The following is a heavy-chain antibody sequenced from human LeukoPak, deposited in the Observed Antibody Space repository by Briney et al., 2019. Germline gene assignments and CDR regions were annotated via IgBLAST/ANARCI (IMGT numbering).Heavy chain of an antibody. D-gene: IGHD2-2*01. V-gene: IGHV1-18*01. J-gene: IGHJ5*02. CDR2: ISAYNGNT. CDR1: GYTFTSYG. CDR3: ARDLPPGHCSSTSCYFGWGWGRDYNWFDP. Sequence: GASVKVSCKASGYTFTSYGISWVRQAPGQGLEWMGWISAYNGNTNYAQKLQGRVTMTTDTSTSTAYMELRSLRSDDTAVYYCARDLPPGHCSSTSCYFGWGWGRDYNWFDPWGQGTLVTVSS.